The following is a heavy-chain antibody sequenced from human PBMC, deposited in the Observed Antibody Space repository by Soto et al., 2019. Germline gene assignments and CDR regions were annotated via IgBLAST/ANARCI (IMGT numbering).Heavy chain of an antibody. CDR3: AKGVTIFGVVTFSGMDV. CDR1: GFTFSSYG. CDR2: ISYDGSNK. V-gene: IGHV3-30*18. J-gene: IGHJ6*02. Sequence: QVQLVESGGGVVQPGRSLRLSCAASGFTFSSYGMLWVRQAPGKGLEWVAVISYDGSNKYYADSVKGRFTISRDNSKNTLYLQMNSLRAEDTAVYYCAKGVTIFGVVTFSGMDVWGQGTTVTVSS. D-gene: IGHD3-3*01.